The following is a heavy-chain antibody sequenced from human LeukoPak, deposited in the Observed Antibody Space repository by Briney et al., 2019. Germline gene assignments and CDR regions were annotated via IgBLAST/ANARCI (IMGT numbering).Heavy chain of an antibody. D-gene: IGHD2-21*01. J-gene: IGHJ4*02. Sequence: PSETLSLTCSVSGGSISRYYWSWIRQPPGKGLEWIGYVYYSGSTNYNPSLKSRAAISIDTSKNQFSLNLTSVTAADTAAYYCASGWLRYYYFDTWGQGTLVTVSS. CDR3: ASGWLRYYYFDT. CDR1: GGSISRYY. CDR2: VYYSGST. V-gene: IGHV4-59*01.